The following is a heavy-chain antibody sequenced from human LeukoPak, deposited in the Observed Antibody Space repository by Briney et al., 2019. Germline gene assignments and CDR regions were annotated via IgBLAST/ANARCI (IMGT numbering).Heavy chain of an antibody. CDR1: GGSISSGDYY. Sequence: SETLSLTCTVSGGSISSGDYYWSWIRQPPGKGLEWIGYIYYSGSTYYNPSLKSRVTISVDTSRNQFSLKLSSVTAADTAVYYCARLCSSTSCYIGFDYWGQGTLVTVSS. D-gene: IGHD2-2*02. J-gene: IGHJ4*02. CDR2: IYYSGST. V-gene: IGHV4-30-4*08. CDR3: ARLCSSTSCYIGFDY.